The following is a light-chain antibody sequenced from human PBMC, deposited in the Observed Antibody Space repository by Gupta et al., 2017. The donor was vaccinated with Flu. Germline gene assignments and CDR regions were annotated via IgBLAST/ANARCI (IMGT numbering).Light chain of an antibody. J-gene: IGKJ1*01. V-gene: IGKV3-20*01. CDR1: QTIHPTY. CDR2: GAT. CDR3: QQYVNSPWT. Sequence: IVLTQSPATLSSSPGQTATLSCRASQTIHPTYLAWYQQKPGQSPRLLIYGATNRAAGVPDRFSGSGSGTDFTLTISRMEPEDFAMYYCQQYVNSPWTFGQGTKVEIK.